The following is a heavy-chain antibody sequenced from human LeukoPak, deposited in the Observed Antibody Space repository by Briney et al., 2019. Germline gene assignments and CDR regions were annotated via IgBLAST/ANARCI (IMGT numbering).Heavy chain of an antibody. V-gene: IGHV3-30*18. CDR3: AKSDISGWTVVGL. Sequence: GGSPRLSCAASGFTFSSYGMPWVRQAPGKGLEWVAVTSSGGGNKYYADSVKGRFTISRDNSKNTLYLQMNSLRVEDTAVYYCAKSDISGWTVVGLWGQGTLVTVPS. J-gene: IGHJ4*02. D-gene: IGHD6-19*01. CDR2: TSSGGGNK. CDR1: GFTFSSYG.